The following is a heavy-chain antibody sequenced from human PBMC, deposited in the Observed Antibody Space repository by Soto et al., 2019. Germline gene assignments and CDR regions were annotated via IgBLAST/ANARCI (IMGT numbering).Heavy chain of an antibody. J-gene: IGHJ5*02. CDR3: ARHLLVGATRPNWFHP. Sequence: ESLKISCKVSGYSFTSYWIGWLRQMPGKGLEWMGIIYPGDSDTRYSPSFQGQVTISADKSISTAYLQWSSLKASDTAMYYCARHLLVGATRPNWFHPWGQGTLVTLSS. D-gene: IGHD1-26*01. CDR2: IYPGDSDT. V-gene: IGHV5-51*01. CDR1: GYSFTSYW.